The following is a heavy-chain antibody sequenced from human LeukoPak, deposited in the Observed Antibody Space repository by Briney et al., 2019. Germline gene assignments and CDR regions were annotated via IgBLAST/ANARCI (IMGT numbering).Heavy chain of an antibody. CDR2: IYYSGST. V-gene: IGHV4-59*01. J-gene: IGHJ6*02. CDR3: ARTASRTGYYYYFGMDV. CDR1: GDSISSDY. Sequence: PSEALSLTCAVSGDSISSDYWNWIRQPPGKGLEWIGYIYYSGSTADNPSLQSRVTISVDTSKNQLSLKLNSVTGADTAVYYCARTASRTGYYYYFGMDVWGQGTTVTVSS. D-gene: IGHD5-18*01.